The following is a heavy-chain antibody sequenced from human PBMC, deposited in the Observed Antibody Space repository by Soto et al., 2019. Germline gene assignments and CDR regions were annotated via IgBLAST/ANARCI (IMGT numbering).Heavy chain of an antibody. D-gene: IGHD6-19*01. V-gene: IGHV1-69*04. J-gene: IGHJ3*02. CDR2: IIPILGIA. CDR1: GGTFSSYT. CDR3: AREDSSGWYRGAFDI. Sequence: SVKVSCKASGGTFSSYTISWVRQAPGQGLEWMGRIIPILGIANYAQKFQGRVTIAADKSTSTAYMELSSLRSEDTAVYYCAREDSSGWYRGAFDIWGQGTMVTVSS.